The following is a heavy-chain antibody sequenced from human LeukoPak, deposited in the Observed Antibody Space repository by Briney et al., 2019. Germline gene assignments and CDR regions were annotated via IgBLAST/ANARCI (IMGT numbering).Heavy chain of an antibody. Sequence: PGRSLRLSCAASGFTFSSYGMHWVRQAPGQGLERVAVIWYDGSNKYYADSVNGRFTISRDNSKNTLYLQMSSLRAEDTAVYYCARDRTERNFWSGYYSFDPWGQGTLVTVSS. CDR2: IWYDGSNK. D-gene: IGHD3-3*01. V-gene: IGHV3-33*01. CDR3: ARDRTERNFWSGYYSFDP. CDR1: GFTFSSYG. J-gene: IGHJ5*02.